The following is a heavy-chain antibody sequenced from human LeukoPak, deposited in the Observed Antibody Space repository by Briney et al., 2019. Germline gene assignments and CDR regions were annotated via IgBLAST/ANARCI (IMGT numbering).Heavy chain of an antibody. CDR1: GYTFTYYW. D-gene: IGHD3-10*01. J-gene: IGHJ4*02. Sequence: GESLTISCKGSGYTFTYYWIGWVRQMPGKGLEWMGIIYPGDSDTRYNPSFQGQVTISVDKSINTAYLQWISLKASDTAIYLCARTNVGASDYWGQGTLVTVSS. V-gene: IGHV5-51*01. CDR2: IYPGDSDT. CDR3: ARTNVGASDY.